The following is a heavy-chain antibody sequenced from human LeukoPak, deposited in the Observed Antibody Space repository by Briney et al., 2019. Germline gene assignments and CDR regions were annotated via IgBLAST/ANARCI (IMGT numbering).Heavy chain of an antibody. CDR2: MNPNSGNT. V-gene: IGHV1-8*03. D-gene: IGHD3-16*02. Sequence: ASVKVSCKASGGTFGSYAISWVRQATGHGLEWMGWMNPNSGNTGYAQKFQGRVTITRNTSISTAYMELSSLRSEDTAVYYCARVLYVWGSRIVIPFRYWGQGTLVTVSS. CDR3: ARVLYVWGSRIVIPFRY. CDR1: GGTFGSYA. J-gene: IGHJ4*02.